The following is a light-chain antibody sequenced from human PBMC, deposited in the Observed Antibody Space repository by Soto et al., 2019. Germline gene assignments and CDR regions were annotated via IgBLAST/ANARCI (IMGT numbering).Light chain of an antibody. J-gene: IGKJ1*01. CDR3: QKTNRTPPT. CDR1: QDISSY. CDR2: AAS. Sequence: DIQMTQSPSSLSASVGERVTITCRASQDISSYLNWYQQRPGKAPRLLIYAASSLRSGITSRFSGSESGTDFSLTIDGLQPEDFATYYCQKTNRTPPTFGQGTKVEVK. V-gene: IGKV1-39*01.